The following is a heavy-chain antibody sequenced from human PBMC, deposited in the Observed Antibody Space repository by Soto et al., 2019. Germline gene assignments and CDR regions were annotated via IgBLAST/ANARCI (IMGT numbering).Heavy chain of an antibody. Sequence: SVKVSCKASGFTFTSSAVQWVRQARGQRLEWIGWIVVGSGNTNYAQKFQERVTITRDMSTSTAYMELSSLRSEDTAVYYCAAARLRYFDWFHDHWGQGTLVTVSS. CDR2: IVVGSGNT. CDR1: GFTFTSSA. CDR3: AAARLRYFDWFHDH. D-gene: IGHD3-9*01. V-gene: IGHV1-58*01. J-gene: IGHJ4*02.